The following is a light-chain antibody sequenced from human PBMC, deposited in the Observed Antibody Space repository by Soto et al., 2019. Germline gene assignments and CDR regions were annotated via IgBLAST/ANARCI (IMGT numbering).Light chain of an antibody. CDR3: CTYAGRSTFV. J-gene: IGLJ3*02. V-gene: IGLV2-23*03. CDR1: SSDVGSYNL. Sequence: QSALTQPASVSGSPGQSITISCTGSSSDVGSYNLVSWHQQYPGKAPKLRIYEGSKRPAGVSNRYSGSKSGNTASLTISGRQADDEADYCCCTYAGRSTFVFGEEIKLTVL. CDR2: EGS.